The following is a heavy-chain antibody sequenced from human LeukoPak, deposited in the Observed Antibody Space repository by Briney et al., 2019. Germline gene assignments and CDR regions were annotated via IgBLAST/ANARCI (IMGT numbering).Heavy chain of an antibody. CDR3: ARVPLRFLEPFDY. D-gene: IGHD3-3*01. CDR2: INHSGST. V-gene: IGHV4-34*01. J-gene: IGHJ4*02. Sequence: PSETLSLTCAVYGGSLSGYYWSWIRQPPGKGLEWIGEINHSGSTNYNPSLKSRVTISLDTSKNQFSLELSSVTAADTAVYYCARVPLRFLEPFDYWGQGTLATVSS. CDR1: GGSLSGYY.